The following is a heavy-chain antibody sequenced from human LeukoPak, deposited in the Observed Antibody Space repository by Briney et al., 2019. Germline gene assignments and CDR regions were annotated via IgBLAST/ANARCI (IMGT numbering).Heavy chain of an antibody. CDR1: GYTFTGYY. J-gene: IGHJ6*03. V-gene: IGHV1-2*02. CDR3: ARDWRDEYSSSSDPYYYYYMDV. Sequence: ASVKVSCKASGYTFTGYYMHWVRQAPGQGLEWMGWINPNSGGTNYAQKFQGRVTMTRDTSISTAYMELSRLRSDDTAVYYCARDWRDEYSSSSDPYYYYYMDVWGKGTTVTVSS. D-gene: IGHD6-6*01. CDR2: INPNSGGT.